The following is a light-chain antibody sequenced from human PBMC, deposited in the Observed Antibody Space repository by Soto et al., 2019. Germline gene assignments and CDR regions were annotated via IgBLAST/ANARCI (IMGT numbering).Light chain of an antibody. CDR3: SSYTGSNTLVV. CDR2: DVN. V-gene: IGLV2-14*01. Sequence: QSALTQPASVSGSPGQSITISCTGTSSDVGGYNYVSWYQQHPGKAPKLMMYDVNDRPSGVSNRFSGSKSGNTASLTISGLQAEDEADYYCSSYTGSNTLVVFGGGTKLTVL. CDR1: SSDVGGYNY. J-gene: IGLJ2*01.